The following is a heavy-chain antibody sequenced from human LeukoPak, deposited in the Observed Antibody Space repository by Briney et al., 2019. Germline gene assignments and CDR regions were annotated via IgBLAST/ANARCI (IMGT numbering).Heavy chain of an antibody. CDR1: GYSFTTYW. Sequence: GESLKISCKGSGYSFTTYWIGWVRQMPGKGLEWMGIIYPDDSHTRYSPSFQGHVTISADQSISTAFLQWSSLTASDTAIYYCARLGTSWYLDYWGQGTLVTVSS. CDR3: ARLGTSWYLDY. V-gene: IGHV5-51*01. D-gene: IGHD2-2*01. CDR2: IYPDDSHT. J-gene: IGHJ4*02.